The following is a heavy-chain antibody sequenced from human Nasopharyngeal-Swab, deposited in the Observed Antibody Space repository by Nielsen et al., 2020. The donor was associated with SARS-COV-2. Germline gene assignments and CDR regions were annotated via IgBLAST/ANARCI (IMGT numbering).Heavy chain of an antibody. J-gene: IGHJ1*01. CDR3: ATVLLWFGDHAEYFQH. CDR1: GYTLTELS. Sequence: KVSCKVSGYTLTELSMHWVRQAPGKGLEWMGGFDPEDGETIYAQKFQGRVTMTEDTSTDTAYMELSSLRSEDTAVYYCATVLLWFGDHAEYFQHWGQGTLVTVSS. D-gene: IGHD3-10*01. V-gene: IGHV1-24*01. CDR2: FDPEDGET.